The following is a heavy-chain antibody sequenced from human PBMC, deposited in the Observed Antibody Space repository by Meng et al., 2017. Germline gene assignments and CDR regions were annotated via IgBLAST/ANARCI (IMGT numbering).Heavy chain of an antibody. CDR2: IIPIFGTA. V-gene: IGHV1-69*06. Sequence: QVKLVQPGAEVKKPGSSVEAPCKASGGTFSSYATSWVRQAPGQGLEWMGGIIPIFGTANYAQKFQGRVTITADKSTSTAYMELSSLRSEDTAVYYCARVGTTDAFWGQGTLVTVSS. D-gene: IGHD2-2*01. CDR1: GGTFSSYA. CDR3: ARVGTTDAF. J-gene: IGHJ4*02.